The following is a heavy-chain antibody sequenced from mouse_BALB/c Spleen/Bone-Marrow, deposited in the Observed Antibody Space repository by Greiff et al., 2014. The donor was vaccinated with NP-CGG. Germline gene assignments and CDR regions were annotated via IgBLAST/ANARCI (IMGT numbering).Heavy chain of an antibody. CDR2: IWSGGST. D-gene: IGHD1-1*01. Sequence: ESGPGLVQPSQSLSITCTVSGFSLTSYGVHWVRQSPGKGLEWLGVIWSGGSTDYNAAFISRLSISKDNSKSQVFFKVNSLQANDTAIYYCARNYYGSSAYWGQGTLVTVSA. J-gene: IGHJ3*01. V-gene: IGHV2-2*02. CDR1: GFSLTSYG. CDR3: ARNYYGSSAY.